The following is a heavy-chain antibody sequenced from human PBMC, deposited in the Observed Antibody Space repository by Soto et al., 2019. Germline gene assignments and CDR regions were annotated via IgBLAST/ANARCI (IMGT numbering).Heavy chain of an antibody. V-gene: IGHV3-66*01. CDR2: TYSGGDT. D-gene: IGHD4-17*01. Sequence: EVRLVESGGGLVQPGGSLRLSCAASGVTVGNNYMSWVRQAPGKGLEWVSVTYSGGDTSYADSVKGRFTMSRDSTKNTVYLPMDSLRAEDMAVYFCARNVPVTALGYWGQGSMVTVSS. CDR1: GVTVGNNY. J-gene: IGHJ4*02. CDR3: ARNVPVTALGY.